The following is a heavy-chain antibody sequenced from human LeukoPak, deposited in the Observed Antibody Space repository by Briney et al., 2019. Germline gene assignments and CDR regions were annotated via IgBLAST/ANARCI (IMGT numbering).Heavy chain of an antibody. CDR2: ISATGSTT. CDR1: GLTFSTYA. CDR3: AKDSQSVAFFLDDAFDL. D-gene: IGHD2/OR15-2a*01. J-gene: IGHJ3*01. Sequence: GGSLRLSCTASGLTFSTYALSWVRQTPGKGLEWLSVISATGSTTYYADSVRGWFTISRDNSKNTLYLQMNSLRAEDTAVYYCAKDSQSVAFFLDDAFDLWGQGTIVTVSA. V-gene: IGHV3-23*01.